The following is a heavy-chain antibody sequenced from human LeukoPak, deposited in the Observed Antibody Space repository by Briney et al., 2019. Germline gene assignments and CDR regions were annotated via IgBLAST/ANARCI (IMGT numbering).Heavy chain of an antibody. CDR1: GLSFSSFA. D-gene: IGHD1-1*01. CDR2: ISYDGDNS. CDR3: ARARRTTVAFIDAFDL. V-gene: IGHV3-30*19. J-gene: IGHJ3*01. Sequence: GGSLRLSCAASGLSFSSFAMSWVRQGPARGLEWLSLISYDGDNSYYADSVKGRFTISRDNSRRTLYLHLKGLRHEDSAVYFCARARRTTVAFIDAFDLWGRGTTLTVSS.